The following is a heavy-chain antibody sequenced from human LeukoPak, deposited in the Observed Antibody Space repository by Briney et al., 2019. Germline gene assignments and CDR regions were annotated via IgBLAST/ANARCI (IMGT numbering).Heavy chain of an antibody. CDR3: ARDLGIVGATATDY. J-gene: IGHJ4*02. V-gene: IGHV1-46*01. CDR1: GYTLTSYY. Sequence: ASVKLSCKASGYTLTSYYMHWVRQAPGQGLEWMGIINPSGGSTSYAQKFKGRVTMTRDMSTSTVYMELSSLRSEDPAVYYCARDLGIVGATATDYWGQGTLVTVSS. CDR2: INPSGGST. D-gene: IGHD1-26*01.